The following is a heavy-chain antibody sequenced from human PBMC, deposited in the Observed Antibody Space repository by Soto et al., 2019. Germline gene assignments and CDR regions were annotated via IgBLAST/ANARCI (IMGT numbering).Heavy chain of an antibody. V-gene: IGHV1-58*01. J-gene: IGHJ6*02. CDR3: AAAPAWYCSGGSCYSLTDYGMDV. Sequence: ASVKVSCKASGFTXTSSAVQWVRQARGQRLEWIGWIVVGSGNTNYAQKFQERVTITRDMSTSTAYMELSSLRSEDTAVYYCAAAPAWYCSGGSCYSLTDYGMDVWGQGTTVTVSS. CDR1: GFTXTSSA. CDR2: IVVGSGNT. D-gene: IGHD2-15*01.